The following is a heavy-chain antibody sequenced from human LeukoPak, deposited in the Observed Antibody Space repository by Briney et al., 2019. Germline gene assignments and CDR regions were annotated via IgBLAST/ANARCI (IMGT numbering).Heavy chain of an antibody. CDR1: GFTVSSNY. CDR2: ISGSGDST. V-gene: IGHV3-23*01. CDR3: AKDPTYCSGGGCYFRPFDY. J-gene: IGHJ4*02. D-gene: IGHD2-15*01. Sequence: GGSLRLSCAASGFTVSSNYMSWVRQAPGKGLEWVSAISGSGDSTYYADSVKGRFTISRDNSKNTLYLQMNSLRADDTAVYYCAKDPTYCSGGGCYFRPFDYWGQGTLVTVSS.